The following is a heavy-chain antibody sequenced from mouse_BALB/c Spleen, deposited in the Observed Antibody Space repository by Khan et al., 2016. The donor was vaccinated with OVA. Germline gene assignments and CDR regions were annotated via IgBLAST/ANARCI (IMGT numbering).Heavy chain of an antibody. CDR1: GFSLTSYG. Sequence: QVQLKESGPGLVAPSQSLSITCTVSGFSLTSYGVHWVRQPPGKGLEWRGVIWAGGSTNYNSALMSRLSISKDNSKCQVFLTINSLQPAYTSMYYCASLDDIGGQGTTLTVSS. J-gene: IGHJ2*01. V-gene: IGHV2-9*02. CDR2: IWAGGST. D-gene: IGHD1-3*01. CDR3: ASLDDI.